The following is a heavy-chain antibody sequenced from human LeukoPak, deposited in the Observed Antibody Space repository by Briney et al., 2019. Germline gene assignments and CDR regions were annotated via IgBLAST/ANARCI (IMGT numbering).Heavy chain of an antibody. D-gene: IGHD3-3*01. Sequence: SETLSLTCTVSGGSISSSSYYWGWIRQPPGKGLEWIGYIYYSGSTNYNPSLKSRVTMSVDTSKNQFSLKLSSVTAADTAVYYCARDVRPFTIFGVVNWFDPWGQGTLVTVSS. V-gene: IGHV4-61*05. CDR2: IYYSGST. CDR1: GGSISSSSYY. J-gene: IGHJ5*02. CDR3: ARDVRPFTIFGVVNWFDP.